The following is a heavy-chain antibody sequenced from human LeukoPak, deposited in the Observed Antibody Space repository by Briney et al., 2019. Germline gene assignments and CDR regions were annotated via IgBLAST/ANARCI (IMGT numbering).Heavy chain of an antibody. CDR1: GGSISSYY. D-gene: IGHD1-14*01. CDR2: IYYSGST. J-gene: IGHJ6*03. V-gene: IGHV4-59*01. Sequence: SETLSLTCTVSGGSISSYYWSWIRQPPGKGLEWIGYIYYSGSTNYNPSLRSRVTISVDTSKNQFSLKLSSVTAADTAVYYCARDKTEGYYYYYMDVWGKGTTVTVSS. CDR3: ARDKTEGYYYYYMDV.